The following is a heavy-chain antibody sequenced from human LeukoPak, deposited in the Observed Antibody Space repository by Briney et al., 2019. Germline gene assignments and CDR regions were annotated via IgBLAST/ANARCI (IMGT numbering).Heavy chain of an antibody. CDR1: GGSFSGYY. J-gene: IGHJ5*02. CDR2: IYYTGTT. V-gene: IGHV4-34*01. D-gene: IGHD6-13*01. Sequence: SETLSLTCAVYGGSFSGYYWSWIRQPPGKGLEWIGNIYYTGTTYYIPSLKSRVTISVATSKNQFSLKLSSVTAADTAVYYCARAYSSSWYFNWFDPWGQGTLVTVSS. CDR3: ARAYSSSWYFNWFDP.